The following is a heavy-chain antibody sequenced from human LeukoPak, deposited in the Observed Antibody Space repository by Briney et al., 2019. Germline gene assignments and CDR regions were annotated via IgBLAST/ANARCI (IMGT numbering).Heavy chain of an antibody. CDR2: ISGSGGET. J-gene: IGHJ4*02. CDR3: AKRVRDGYNSPIDY. CDR1: GFSFSSYA. V-gene: IGHV3-23*01. Sequence: GGSLRLSCAASGFSFSSYAMNWVRQAPGKGLGWVSGISGSGGETYYGDSVKGRFTISRDNSKNTLYVQLKSLRAEDTAVYYCAKRVRDGYNSPIDYWGQGTLVTVSS. D-gene: IGHD5-24*01.